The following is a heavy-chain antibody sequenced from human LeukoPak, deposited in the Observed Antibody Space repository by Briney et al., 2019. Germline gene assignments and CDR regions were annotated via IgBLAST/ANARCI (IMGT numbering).Heavy chain of an antibody. CDR2: INHRGST. CDR1: GGSFSGYF. V-gene: IGHV4-34*01. CDR3: ARGGYRYGYNH. Sequence: SETLSLTCAVYGGSFSGYFWSWIRQPPGKGLEWIAEINHRGSTNYNPSLKSRVTISVDTSKNQFSLKLSSVTAADTAVYYCARGGYRYGYNHWGQGTLVTVSS. J-gene: IGHJ4*02. D-gene: IGHD5-18*01.